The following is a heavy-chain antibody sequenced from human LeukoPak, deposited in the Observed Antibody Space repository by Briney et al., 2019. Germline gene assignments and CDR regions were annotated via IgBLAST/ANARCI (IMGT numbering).Heavy chain of an antibody. J-gene: IGHJ4*02. D-gene: IGHD6-6*01. Sequence: PSETLSLTCTVSGGSISSSSYYWGWIRQPPGKGLEWIGSIYYSGSTYYNPSLKSRVTISVDTSKNQFSLKLSSVTAADTAVYYCARVRPIIAARIYFDYWGQGTLVTVSS. CDR1: GGSISSSSYY. CDR3: ARVRPIIAARIYFDY. V-gene: IGHV4-39*07. CDR2: IYYSGST.